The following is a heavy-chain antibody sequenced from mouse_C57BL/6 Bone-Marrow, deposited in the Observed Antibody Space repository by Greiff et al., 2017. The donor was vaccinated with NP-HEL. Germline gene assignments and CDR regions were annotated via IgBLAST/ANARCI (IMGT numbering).Heavy chain of an antibody. D-gene: IGHD2-4*01. Sequence: EVQLQESGAELVKPGASVKLSCTASGFNIKDYYMHWVKQRTEQGLAWIGRIDPEDGEPKYAPNFQGKATIPADTSSNAAYMQLSSLTSEDTAVYYCARNDDYDRWYFDVWGTGTTVTVSS. CDR2: IDPEDGEP. V-gene: IGHV14-2*01. CDR1: GFNIKDYY. CDR3: ARNDDYDRWYFDV. J-gene: IGHJ1*03.